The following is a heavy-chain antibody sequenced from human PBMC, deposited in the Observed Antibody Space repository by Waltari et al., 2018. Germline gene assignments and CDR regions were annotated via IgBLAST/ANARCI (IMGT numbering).Heavy chain of an antibody. D-gene: IGHD3-22*01. CDR2: MKKDGSEE. V-gene: IGHV3-7*01. J-gene: IGHJ3*02. Sequence: EVQLVESGGGLVQPGGSLRLSCAASGFTLSSYWMSWVRQGPGKGLEWVANMKKDGSEEYYVDSVRGRFTISRDNAKNSLYLQMNSLRPEDTAVYYCARDQWFAFDIWGQGTMVTVSS. CDR1: GFTLSSYW. CDR3: ARDQWFAFDI.